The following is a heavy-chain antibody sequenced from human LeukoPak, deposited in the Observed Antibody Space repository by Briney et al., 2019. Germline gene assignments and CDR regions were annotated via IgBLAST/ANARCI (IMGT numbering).Heavy chain of an antibody. J-gene: IGHJ4*02. V-gene: IGHV1-69*13. D-gene: IGHD2-8*01. CDR2: IIPIFGTA. Sequence: ASVKVSCKASGGTFSSYAISWVRQAPGQGLEWMGGIIPIFGTANYAQKFQGRVTITADESTSTAYMELSSLRSEDTAVYYCARGYCTNGVCYNIAVAEFDYWGQGTLVTVSS. CDR1: GGTFSSYA. CDR3: ARGYCTNGVCYNIAVAEFDY.